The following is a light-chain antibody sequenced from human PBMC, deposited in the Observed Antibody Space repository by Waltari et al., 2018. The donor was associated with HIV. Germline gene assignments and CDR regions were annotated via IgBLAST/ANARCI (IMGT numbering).Light chain of an antibody. V-gene: IGKV1-39*01. CDR2: AAS. J-gene: IGKJ2*01. Sequence: DIQMTPSPSSLSASVGDRVIITCRASQSISTYLNWYQQKPGKAPKLLIYAASNLQSGVPSGFSGGGSGTDFTLTISSLQPEDFATYYCQQGYSSPYTFGQGTKLEIK. CDR3: QQGYSSPYT. CDR1: QSISTY.